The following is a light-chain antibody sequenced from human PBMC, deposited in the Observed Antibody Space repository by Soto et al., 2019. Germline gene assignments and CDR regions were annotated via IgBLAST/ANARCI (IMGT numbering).Light chain of an antibody. Sequence: EIVLTQSPATLSLSPGERATLSCRASQTVSSYVAWYQQRHGQAPRLVIYDSSNRAPGVPARFSGSGSVTQFTLTISSLEAEDSAVYYCQPRYNRPPYTFGQGTKLEIK. V-gene: IGKV3-11*01. J-gene: IGKJ2*01. CDR1: QTVSSY. CDR3: QPRYNRPPYT. CDR2: DSS.